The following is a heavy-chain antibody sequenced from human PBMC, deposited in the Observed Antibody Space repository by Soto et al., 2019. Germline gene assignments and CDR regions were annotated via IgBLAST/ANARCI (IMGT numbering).Heavy chain of an antibody. CDR1: GGSISSSSYY. D-gene: IGHD4-17*01. CDR3: ATIYGDYVGGSDDY. Sequence: SETLSLTCTVSGGSISSSSYYWGWIRQPPGKGLEWIGSIYYSGSTYYNPSLKSRVTISVDTSKNQFSLKLSSVTAADTAVYYCATIYGDYVGGSDDYWGQGTLVTVSS. CDR2: IYYSGST. V-gene: IGHV4-39*01. J-gene: IGHJ4*02.